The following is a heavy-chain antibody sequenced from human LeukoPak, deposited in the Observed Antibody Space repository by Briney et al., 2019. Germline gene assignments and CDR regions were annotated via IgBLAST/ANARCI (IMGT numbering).Heavy chain of an antibody. CDR2: ITGEGGGV. CDR1: GFTFDHEV. CDR3: AKDAPPGSIVH. D-gene: IGHD2-15*01. V-gene: IGHV3-9*01. Sequence: GRSLRLSCAASGFTFDHEVMYWVRQAPGKGLECAASITGEGGGVCYADSVKGRFIISRDNVKKSLYLQMNSLKVDDTALYYCAKDAPPGSIVHWGQGTLVTVSS. J-gene: IGHJ4*02.